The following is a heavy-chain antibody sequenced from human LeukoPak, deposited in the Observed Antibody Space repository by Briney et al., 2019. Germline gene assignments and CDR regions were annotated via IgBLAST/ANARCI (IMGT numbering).Heavy chain of an antibody. CDR2: IYYSGST. Sequence: SQTLSPTCTLSAASISSSSYGWGWLRQPPGKGLEGFGSIYYSGSTNYNPSPKCRVSISVDTSKNQYSLKLSSVTAADTAVYDCARGFWYQMLHPYFDYWGQGTLVTVSS. CDR1: AASISSSSYG. D-gene: IGHD2-2*02. CDR3: ARGFWYQMLHPYFDY. J-gene: IGHJ4*02. V-gene: IGHV4-39*07.